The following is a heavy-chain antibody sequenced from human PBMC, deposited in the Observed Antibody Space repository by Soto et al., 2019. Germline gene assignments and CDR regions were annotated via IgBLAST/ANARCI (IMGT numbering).Heavy chain of an antibody. Sequence: PGGSLRLSCVASGFTLSSNYMGWVRQAPGKGLEWVSVIYSGGSTYYGDSVKGRFTISRDNSKNTLYLQMNSLRAEDTAVYYCARGGFAGHYYYYGMDVCGQGTTVTVSS. J-gene: IGHJ6*02. CDR3: ARGGFAGHYYYYGMDV. D-gene: IGHD3-16*01. CDR1: GFTLSSNY. V-gene: IGHV3-53*01. CDR2: IYSGGST.